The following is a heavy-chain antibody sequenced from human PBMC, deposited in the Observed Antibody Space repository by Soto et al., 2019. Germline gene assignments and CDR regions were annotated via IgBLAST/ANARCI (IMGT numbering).Heavy chain of an antibody. CDR1: GFTFSSYA. Sequence: GGSLRLSCAASGFTFSSYAMSWVRQAPGKGLEWVSAISGNGADTSYADSVRGRFTISRDNSKDTLFLQMNSLRADDTGVYYCGKEISSGYYFYYGMDVWGQGTTVTVSS. J-gene: IGHJ6*02. CDR3: GKEISSGYYFYYGMDV. D-gene: IGHD3-3*01. CDR2: ISGNGADT. V-gene: IGHV3-23*01.